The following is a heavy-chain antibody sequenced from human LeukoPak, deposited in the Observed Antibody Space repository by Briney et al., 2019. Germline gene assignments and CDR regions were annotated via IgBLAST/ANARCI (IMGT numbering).Heavy chain of an antibody. J-gene: IGHJ4*02. D-gene: IGHD3-16*01. CDR2: ISPSGSST. CDR1: GFTFSSYV. Sequence: PGGSLRLSCAASGFTFSSYVLSWVRQAPGKGLEWVSGISPSGSSTYYADSVKGRFTISRDNSKKTLFLQMNSLRAEDTAFYYCASSLLTRGRGPSDYWGQGTLVTVSS. V-gene: IGHV3-23*01. CDR3: ASSLLTRGRGPSDY.